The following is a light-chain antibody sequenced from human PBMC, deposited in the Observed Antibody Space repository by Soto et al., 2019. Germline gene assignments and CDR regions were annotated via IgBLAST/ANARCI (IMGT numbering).Light chain of an antibody. CDR1: SSDVGTYYF. CDR2: EGT. CDR3: CSYAGNNIFV. J-gene: IGLJ1*01. Sequence: QSALTQPASVSGSLGQSITISCTGSSSDVGTYYFVSWYQQHPGKVPKLMIYEGTKRPSGVSDRFSGSKSGNTASMTISGLQAEDEANYYCCSYAGNNIFVFGSGTKLTVL. V-gene: IGLV2-23*01.